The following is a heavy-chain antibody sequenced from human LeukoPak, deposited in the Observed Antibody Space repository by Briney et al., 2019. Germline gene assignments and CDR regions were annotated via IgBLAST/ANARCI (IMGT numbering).Heavy chain of an antibody. CDR2: ISAYNGNT. V-gene: IGHV1-18*04. J-gene: IGHJ5*02. CDR1: GYTLTSYG. D-gene: IGHD3-10*01. CDR3: ARDVVRGVIIGFDP. Sequence: ASVKVSCKASGYTLTSYGISWVRQAPGQGLEWMGWISAYNGNTNYAQKLQGRVTITRDTSASTAYMELSSLRSEDTAVYYCARDVVRGVIIGFDPWGQGTLVTVSS.